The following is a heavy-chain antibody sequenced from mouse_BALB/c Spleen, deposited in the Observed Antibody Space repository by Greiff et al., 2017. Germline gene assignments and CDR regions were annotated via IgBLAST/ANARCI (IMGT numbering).Heavy chain of an antibody. CDR2: ISSGSSTI. D-gene: IGHD2-4*01. CDR3: ARQRSTMIMDY. J-gene: IGHJ4*01. V-gene: IGHV5-17*02. CDR1: GFTFSSFG. Sequence: EVKVVESGGGLVQPGGSRKLSCAASGFTFSSFGMHWVRQAPEKGLEWVAYISSGSSTIYYADTVKGRFTISRDNPKNTLFLQMTSLRSEDTAMYYCARQRSTMIMDYWGQGTSVTVSS.